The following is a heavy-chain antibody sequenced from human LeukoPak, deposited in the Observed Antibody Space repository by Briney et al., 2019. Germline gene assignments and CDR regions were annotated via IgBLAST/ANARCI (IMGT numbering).Heavy chain of an antibody. J-gene: IGHJ4*02. CDR3: AKRGVVIRVILVGFHKEAYYFDS. D-gene: IGHD3-22*01. CDR2: ISDSGGRT. Sequence: GGSLRLSCAASGFIFSSYHMEWVRQAPGKGLEWVAGISDSGGRTNYADSVKGRLTISRDNPKNTLYLQMNSLRAEDTAVYFCAKRGVVIRVILVGFHKEAYYFDSWGQGALVTVSS. V-gene: IGHV3-23*01. CDR1: GFIFSSYH.